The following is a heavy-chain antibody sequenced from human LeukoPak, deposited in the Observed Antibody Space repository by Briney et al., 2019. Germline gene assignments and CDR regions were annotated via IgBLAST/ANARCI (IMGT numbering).Heavy chain of an antibody. CDR1: SGSISSSSYY. D-gene: IGHD3-22*01. CDR3: ARGYYYDSSGYPDPYMDV. V-gene: IGHV4-39*07. Sequence: SETLSLTCTVSSGSISSSSYYWGWIRQPPGKGLEWIGSIYYSGSTYYNPSLKSRVTISVDTSKNQFSLKLSSVTAADTAVYYCARGYYYDSSGYPDPYMDVWGKGTTVTVSS. CDR2: IYYSGST. J-gene: IGHJ6*03.